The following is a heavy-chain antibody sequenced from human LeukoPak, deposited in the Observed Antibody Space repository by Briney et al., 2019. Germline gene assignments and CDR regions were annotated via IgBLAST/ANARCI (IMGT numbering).Heavy chain of an antibody. CDR1: GITLSNYG. J-gene: IGHJ4*02. CDR3: AKRGVVIRVILVGFHKQAYYFDS. CDR2: ISDSGGST. Sequence: GGFLRLSCAVSGITLSNYGMSWVRQAPGKGLEWVAGISDSGGSTNYADSVKGQFTISRDNAKNTLYLQMNSLSAEDTAVYFCAKRGVVIRVILVGFHKQAYYFDSWGQRALVTVSS. D-gene: IGHD3-10*01. V-gene: IGHV3-23*01.